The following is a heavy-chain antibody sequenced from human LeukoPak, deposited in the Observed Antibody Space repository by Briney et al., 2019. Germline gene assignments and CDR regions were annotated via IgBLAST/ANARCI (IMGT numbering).Heavy chain of an antibody. CDR3: ARGQGHGFDI. V-gene: IGHV3-74*01. CDR2: INNDGSST. J-gene: IGHJ3*02. Sequence: PGGSLRLSCAASGFTFSSYCMHWVRQAPGKGLVWVSGINNDGSSTKYADSVKGRFTISRDNAKNTLYLQTNSLRADDTAVYYCARGQGHGFDIWGQGTMVTVSS. CDR1: GFTFSSYC.